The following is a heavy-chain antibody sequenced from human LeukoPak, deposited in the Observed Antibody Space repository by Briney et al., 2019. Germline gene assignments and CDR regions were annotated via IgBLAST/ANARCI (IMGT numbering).Heavy chain of an antibody. Sequence: GASVKVSCKASGYTFTSYAMNWVRQAPGQGLEWMGWINTNTGNPTHAQGFTGRFVFSLDTSVSTAYLQISSLKAEDTAVYYCAVTYYYDSSGYYRTEYFDYWGQGTLVTVSS. CDR2: INTNTGNP. CDR1: GYTFTSYA. CDR3: AVTYYYDSSGYYRTEYFDY. V-gene: IGHV7-4-1*02. D-gene: IGHD3-22*01. J-gene: IGHJ4*02.